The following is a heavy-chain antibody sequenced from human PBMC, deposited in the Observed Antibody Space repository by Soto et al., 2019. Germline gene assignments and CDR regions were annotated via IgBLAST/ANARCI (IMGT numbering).Heavy chain of an antibody. CDR3: AKATELRIWGYGGNRAFAFDI. V-gene: IGHV3-23*01. J-gene: IGHJ3*02. Sequence: LRLSCAASGFTFSSYAMSWVRQAPGKGLEWVSAISGSGGSTYYADSVKGRFTISRDNSKNTLYLQMNSLRAEDTAVYYCAKATELRIWGYGGNRAFAFDIWGQGTMVTVSS. CDR2: ISGSGGST. D-gene: IGHD4-17*01. CDR1: GFTFSSYA.